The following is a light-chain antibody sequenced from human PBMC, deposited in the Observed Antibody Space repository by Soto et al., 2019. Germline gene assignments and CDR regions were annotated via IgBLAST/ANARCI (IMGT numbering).Light chain of an antibody. J-gene: IGLJ1*01. CDR2: EVT. CDR1: SSDVGAFNY. CDR3: NSYTSSNTRV. V-gene: IGLV2-14*01. Sequence: QSALTQPASVSGSPGQSITISCTGTSSDVGAFNYVSWYQQHPGTAPKLMIYEVTNRPSGVSDRFSGSKSDNTASLTISGLQAEDEDDYYCNSYTSSNTRVFGTGTKLTVL.